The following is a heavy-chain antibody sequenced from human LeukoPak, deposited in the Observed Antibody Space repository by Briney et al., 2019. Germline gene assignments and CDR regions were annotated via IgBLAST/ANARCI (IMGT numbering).Heavy chain of an antibody. Sequence: SQTLSLTCTVSGGSISSGGYYWSWIRQPPGKGLEWIGYIYHSGSTYYNPSLKSRVTISVARSKNQFSLKLSSVTAADTAVYYCASQTVVTENSYYYYYMDVWGKGTTVTVSS. V-gene: IGHV4-30-2*01. CDR2: IYHSGST. J-gene: IGHJ6*03. D-gene: IGHD4-23*01. CDR1: GGSISSGGYY. CDR3: ASQTVVTENSYYYYYMDV.